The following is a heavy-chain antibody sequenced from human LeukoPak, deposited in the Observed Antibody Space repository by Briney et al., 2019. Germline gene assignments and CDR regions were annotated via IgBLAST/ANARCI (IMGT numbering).Heavy chain of an antibody. CDR3: ARVGSSWYPPPDY. J-gene: IGHJ4*02. Sequence: GGSLRLSCAASGFTFSSYWMHWVRQAPGKGLVWVSRISSDGSSTSYADSVKGRFTISRDNAKNTLYLQMNSLRAEDTAVYYCARVGSSWYPPPDYWGQGTLVTVSS. CDR1: GFTFSSYW. CDR2: ISSDGSST. D-gene: IGHD6-13*01. V-gene: IGHV3-74*01.